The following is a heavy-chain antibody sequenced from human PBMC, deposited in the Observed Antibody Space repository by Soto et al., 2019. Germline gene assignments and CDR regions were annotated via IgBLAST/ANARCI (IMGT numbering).Heavy chain of an antibody. CDR3: ARAGGEDKGNYDETYYFDY. CDR1: GGTFSSYA. CDR2: IIAIFGTA. Sequence: QVQLVQSGAVVKKPGSSVKVSWKASGGTFSSYAISWVRQAPGQGLEWMGGIIAIFGTANYAQKVQGTVTITADECTSKAHMELTSLISEDKAVSYGARAGGEDKGNYDETYYFDYWGQGPRVAVSS. J-gene: IGHJ4*02. D-gene: IGHD1-7*01. V-gene: IGHV1-69*12.